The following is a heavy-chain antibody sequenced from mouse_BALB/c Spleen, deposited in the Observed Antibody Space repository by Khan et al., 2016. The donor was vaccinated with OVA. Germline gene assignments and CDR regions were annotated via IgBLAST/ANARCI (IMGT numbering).Heavy chain of an antibody. D-gene: IGHD2-3*01. Sequence: QFQLVQSGPELVRPGVSVKISCKGSGYTFTDYAMYWVKQSHAKSLEWIGLISTYSGNTNYNQKFWGKATMTVDKSSSTAYMELARLTSEDSAIYYCARPAYDGYYDYWGQGTTLTVSS. CDR2: ISTYSGNT. V-gene: IGHV1S137*01. J-gene: IGHJ2*01. CDR3: ARPAYDGYYDY. CDR1: GYTFTDYA.